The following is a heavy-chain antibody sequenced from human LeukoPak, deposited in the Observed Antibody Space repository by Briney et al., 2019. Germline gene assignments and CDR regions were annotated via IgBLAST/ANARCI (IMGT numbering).Heavy chain of an antibody. J-gene: IGHJ5*02. CDR2: ISSSGVGT. Sequence: GGSLRLSCVTSGFTFINYAMTWVRQAPGKGLEWVSSISSSGVGTHYADSVKGRFTISRDNSKNTLYLQMNSLRAEDTAVYYCARDYYGSGSNWFDPWGQGTLVTVSS. V-gene: IGHV3-23*01. CDR1: GFTFINYA. D-gene: IGHD3-10*01. CDR3: ARDYYGSGSNWFDP.